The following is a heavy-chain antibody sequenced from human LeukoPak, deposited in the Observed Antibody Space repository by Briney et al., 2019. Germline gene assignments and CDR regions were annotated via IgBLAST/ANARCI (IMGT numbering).Heavy chain of an antibody. CDR2: INHSGST. D-gene: IGHD3-22*01. Sequence: PSETLSLTCAVYGGSFSGYYWSWIRQPPGKGLEWIGEINHSGSTNYNPSLKSRVTISVDTSKNQFSLKLSSVTAADTAVYYCARVGDGDSSGPIDYWGQGTLVTVSS. CDR1: GGSFSGYY. V-gene: IGHV4-34*01. CDR3: ARVGDGDSSGPIDY. J-gene: IGHJ4*02.